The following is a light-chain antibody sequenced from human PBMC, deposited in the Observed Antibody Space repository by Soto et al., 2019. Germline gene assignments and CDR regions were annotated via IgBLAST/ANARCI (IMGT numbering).Light chain of an antibody. V-gene: IGKV3-11*01. CDR1: QSVSSY. J-gene: IGKJ4*01. CDR2: DAS. CDR3: QQRRNWPPT. Sequence: EIVLTQSPATLSLSPGERATLSCRASQSVSSYLAWYQQKPGQAPRLLIYDASNRATGIPARFSSSGSRTVFTLTVSSLDPEDFAVYYSQQRRNWPPTFGGGTKVEIK.